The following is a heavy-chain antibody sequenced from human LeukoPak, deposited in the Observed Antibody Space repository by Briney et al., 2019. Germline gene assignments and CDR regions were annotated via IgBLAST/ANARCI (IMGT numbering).Heavy chain of an antibody. J-gene: IGHJ2*01. CDR2: IGGGGVTT. CDR3: AREGGGSGLWYYDL. D-gene: IGHD1-26*01. V-gene: IGHV3-64*02. Sequence: GGSLRLSCAASGFTFSSYSMHWVRQAPGKGPEFVSVIGGGGVTTFYADSVKDRFTIPRDNSKNTLYLEMGSLRAEDMAVYYCAREGGGSGLWYYDLWGRGTLVTVSS. CDR1: GFTFSSYS.